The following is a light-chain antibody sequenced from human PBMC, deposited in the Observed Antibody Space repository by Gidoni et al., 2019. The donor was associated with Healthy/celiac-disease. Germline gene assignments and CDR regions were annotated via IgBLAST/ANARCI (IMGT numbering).Light chain of an antibody. J-gene: IGKJ4*01. V-gene: IGKV3-15*01. Sequence: EILMPQSPATLSVSPGERATLSCRASQSVSRTLAWYQQKPGQAPRLLIYGASTRATGIPARVSGSGSGTEFTLTISRLQAEDFAVYYCQQYNNWPPLTFXGXTKVEIK. CDR3: QQYNNWPPLT. CDR2: GAS. CDR1: QSVSRT.